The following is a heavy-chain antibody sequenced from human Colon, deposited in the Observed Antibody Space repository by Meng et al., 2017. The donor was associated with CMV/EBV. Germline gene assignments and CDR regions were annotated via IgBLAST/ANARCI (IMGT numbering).Heavy chain of an antibody. CDR1: GFPFSSYV. CDR2: ITSGGST. D-gene: IGHD6-6*01. Sequence: ESLKISCAASGFPFSSYVMTWVRQAPGKRLEWVSTITSGGSTYYADSVKGRFTISRDNSKNTLYLQMNSLRAEDTAVYYCAKTGVAGRPDYYGMDVWGQGTTVTVSS. J-gene: IGHJ6*02. CDR3: AKTGVAGRPDYYGMDV. V-gene: IGHV3-23*01.